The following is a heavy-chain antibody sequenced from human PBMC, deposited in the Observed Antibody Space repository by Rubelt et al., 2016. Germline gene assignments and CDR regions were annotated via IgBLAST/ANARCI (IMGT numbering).Heavy chain of an antibody. Sequence: VQLVESGGGVVQPGGSLRLSCAASGLTFSSYSMNWVRQAPGKGLEWVSYISSSSSTIYYADSVKGRFTISRDNAKNSLYLQMNSLRDEDTAVYYCATQGYCSSTSCYGAYWGQGTLVTVSS. CDR1: GLTFSSYS. CDR3: ATQGYCSSTSCYGAY. V-gene: IGHV3-48*02. D-gene: IGHD2-2*01. CDR2: ISSSSSTI. J-gene: IGHJ4*02.